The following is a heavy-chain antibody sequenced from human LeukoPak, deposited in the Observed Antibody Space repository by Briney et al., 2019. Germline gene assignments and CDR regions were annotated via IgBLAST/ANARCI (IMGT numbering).Heavy chain of an antibody. Sequence: ASVKVSCKASGYTFTSYAMHWVRQAPGQRLEWMGWINAGNGNTKYSQEFQGRVTITRDTSASTAYMELSSLRSEDMAVYYCARDRKVITPSGYFDYWGQGTLVTVSS. D-gene: IGHD3-22*01. V-gene: IGHV1-3*03. CDR1: GYTFTSYA. CDR3: ARDRKVITPSGYFDY. CDR2: INAGNGNT. J-gene: IGHJ4*02.